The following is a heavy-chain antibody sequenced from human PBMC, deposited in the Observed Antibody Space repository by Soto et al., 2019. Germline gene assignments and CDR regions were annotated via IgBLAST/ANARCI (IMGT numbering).Heavy chain of an antibody. D-gene: IGHD3-10*01. CDR1: GGSISSGDYY. Sequence: PSETLSLTCTVSGGSISSGDYYWSWIRQPPGKGLEWIGYIYYSGSTYYNPSLKSRVTISVDTSKNQFSLKLSSVTAADTAVYYCARATSNRGSGSYPRSHFDYWGQGTLVTVSS. J-gene: IGHJ4*02. CDR2: IYYSGST. V-gene: IGHV4-30-4*01. CDR3: ARATSNRGSGSYPRSHFDY.